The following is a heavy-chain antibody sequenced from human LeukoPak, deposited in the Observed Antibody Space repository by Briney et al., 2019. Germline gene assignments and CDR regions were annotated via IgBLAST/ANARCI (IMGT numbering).Heavy chain of an antibody. J-gene: IGHJ4*02. CDR2: IYYIGST. CDR3: ARGRASGSWYYFDY. CDR1: GGSISSYY. D-gene: IGHD6-13*01. Sequence: PSETQSLTCTVSGGSISSYYWSWIRQPPGKGLEWIGYIYYIGSTNYNPSLKSRVTISVDTSKNQFSLQLSSVTAADTAVYYCARGRASGSWYYFDYWGQGTLITVSS. V-gene: IGHV4-59*01.